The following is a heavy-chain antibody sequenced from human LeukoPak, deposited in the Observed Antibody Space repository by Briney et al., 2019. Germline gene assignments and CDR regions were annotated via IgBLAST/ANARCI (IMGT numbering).Heavy chain of an antibody. J-gene: IGHJ4*02. D-gene: IGHD1-26*01. CDR1: GFTFSSYE. V-gene: IGHV3-48*03. CDR3: ARDLRVGATTYSNNFDY. Sequence: GGSLRLSCAASGFTFSSYEMNWVRQAPGKGLEWVSYISSSGSTIYYADSVKGRFTISRDNAKNSLYLQMNSLRAEDTAVYYCARDLRVGATTYSNNFDYWGQGTLVTVSS. CDR2: ISSSGSTI.